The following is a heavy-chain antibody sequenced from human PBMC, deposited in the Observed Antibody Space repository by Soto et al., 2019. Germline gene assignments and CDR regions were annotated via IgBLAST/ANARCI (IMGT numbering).Heavy chain of an antibody. V-gene: IGHV1-3*01. D-gene: IGHD3-9*01. CDR1: GYTFTSYA. Sequence: QVQLVQSGAEVKKPGASVKVSCKASGYTFTSYAMHWVRQAPGQRLEWMGWINAGNGNTKYSQKFQGRVTITRDTSASTAYMELSSLRSEDTAVYYCARGQRSVLLRYFDWLSDYWGQGTLVTVSS. CDR2: INAGNGNT. CDR3: ARGQRSVLLRYFDWLSDY. J-gene: IGHJ4*02.